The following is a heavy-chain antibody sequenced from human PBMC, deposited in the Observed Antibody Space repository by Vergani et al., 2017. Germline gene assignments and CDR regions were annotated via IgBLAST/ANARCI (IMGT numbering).Heavy chain of an antibody. V-gene: IGHV3-30-3*01. Sequence: QVQLVESGGGVVQPGTSLRLSCVVSGFALNRHAMYWVRQAPGKGLEWVVGISFDGTNEYYPDLVKGQFTISRDIAKNTLYLQVSSLRLEDTLVYHCVSDRGLYSGGRFYTAAWDYWGQGTPVTVSS. CDR2: ISFDGTNE. CDR1: GFALNRHA. D-gene: IGHD2-2*02. J-gene: IGHJ4*02. CDR3: VSDRGLYSGGRFYTAAWDY.